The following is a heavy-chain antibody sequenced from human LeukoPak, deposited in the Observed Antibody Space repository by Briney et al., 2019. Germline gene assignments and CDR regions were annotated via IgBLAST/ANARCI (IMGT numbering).Heavy chain of an antibody. V-gene: IGHV1-46*01. CDR3: AKVLGATRRHDAFDI. Sequence: ASVKVSCKASGYTFTSYYMHWVRQAPGQGLEWMGIINPSGGSTIYAQKFQGRVTMTRDMSTSTVYMELSSLRSEDTAVYYCAKVLGATRRHDAFDIWGQGTMVTVSS. J-gene: IGHJ3*02. D-gene: IGHD1-26*01. CDR2: INPSGGST. CDR1: GYTFTSYY.